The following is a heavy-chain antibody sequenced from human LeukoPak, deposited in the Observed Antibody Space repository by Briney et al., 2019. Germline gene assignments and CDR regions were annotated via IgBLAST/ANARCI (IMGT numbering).Heavy chain of an antibody. CDR2: IIPMFGTA. CDR1: GGTFSSYG. D-gene: IGHD1-7*01. J-gene: IGHJ6*03. V-gene: IGHV1-69*05. CDR3: AGLELVVGWRYCCYMDV. Sequence: GASVTVSCKASGGTFSSYGISWVRQAPGQGLEWMGGIIPMFGTANYAQKLQGRVTITTDESTSTVYMELSSLRSEDTAVYYCAGLELVVGWRYCCYMDVWGKGTTVTVSS.